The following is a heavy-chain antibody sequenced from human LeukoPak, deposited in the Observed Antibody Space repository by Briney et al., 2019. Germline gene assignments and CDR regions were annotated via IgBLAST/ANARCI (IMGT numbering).Heavy chain of an antibody. J-gene: IGHJ4*02. Sequence: GASLRLSCAASGFIFSNYAMYWVRQAPGKGLEWVSAISGRSNNTYYADSVKGRFTISRDGSKNTLYLQMNSLRADDTAVYYCAKWGDYDVLTGYYVSDFWGQGTLVTVSS. CDR1: GFIFSNYA. CDR2: ISGRSNNT. D-gene: IGHD3-9*01. V-gene: IGHV3-23*01. CDR3: AKWGDYDVLTGYYVSDF.